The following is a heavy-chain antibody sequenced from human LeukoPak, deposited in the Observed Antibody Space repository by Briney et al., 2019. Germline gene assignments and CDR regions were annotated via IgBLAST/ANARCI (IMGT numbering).Heavy chain of an antibody. CDR2: INHSGST. CDR1: GGSFSGYY. CDR3: ARGARGYCSGGSCYSFDP. V-gene: IGHV4-34*01. Sequence: SETLSLTCAVYGGSFSGYYWSWIRQPPGNGLEWIGEINHSGSTNYNPSLKSRVTISVDTSKNQFSLKLSSVTAADTAVYYCARGARGYCSGGSCYSFDPWGQGTLVTVFS. J-gene: IGHJ5*02. D-gene: IGHD2-15*01.